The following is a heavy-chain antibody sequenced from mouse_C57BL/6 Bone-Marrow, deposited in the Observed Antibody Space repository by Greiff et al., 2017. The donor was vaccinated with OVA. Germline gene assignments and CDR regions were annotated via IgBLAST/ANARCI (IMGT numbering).Heavy chain of an antibody. J-gene: IGHJ2*01. V-gene: IGHV1-82*01. CDR1: GYAFSSYW. Sequence: VQLVESGPELVKPGASVKISCKASGYAFSSYWMNWVKQRPGKGLEWIGRIYPGDGDTNYNGKFKGKATLTADKSSSTAYMQLSSLTSEDSAVYFCARCTTVEGDYWGQGTTLTVSS. D-gene: IGHD1-1*01. CDR2: IYPGDGDT. CDR3: ARCTTVEGDY.